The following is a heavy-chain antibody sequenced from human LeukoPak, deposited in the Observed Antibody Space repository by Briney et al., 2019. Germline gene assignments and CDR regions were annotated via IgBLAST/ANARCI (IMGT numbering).Heavy chain of an antibody. CDR2: INPSGGGT. CDR3: ATDGGNSAYGSPHYYFDY. D-gene: IGHD5-12*01. J-gene: IGHJ4*02. Sequence: ASVKVSCKASGYTFTGYYRHWVRQAPGQGLEWMGLINPSGGGTTYAQKFQGRVTMTRDMSTSTVYMELSSLRSEDTAVYYCATDGGNSAYGSPHYYFDYWGQGTLVTVSS. V-gene: IGHV1-46*01. CDR1: GYTFTGYY.